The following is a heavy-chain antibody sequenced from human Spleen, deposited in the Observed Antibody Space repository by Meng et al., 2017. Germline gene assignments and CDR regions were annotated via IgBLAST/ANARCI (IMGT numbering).Heavy chain of an antibody. J-gene: IGHJ6*02. V-gene: IGHV3-11*04. D-gene: IGHD6-19*01. Sequence: GESLKISCAASGFTFSDYYMSWIRQAPGKGLEWVSYISSSGSTIYYADSVKGRFTISRDNANNSLYLQMNSLRAEDTAVYYCARVGYRSGWYGDNYYGMDVWGQGTMVTVSS. CDR3: ARVGYRSGWYGDNYYGMDV. CDR2: ISSSGSTI. CDR1: GFTFSDYY.